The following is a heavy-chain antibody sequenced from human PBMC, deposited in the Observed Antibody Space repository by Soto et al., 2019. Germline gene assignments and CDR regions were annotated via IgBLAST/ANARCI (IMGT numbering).Heavy chain of an antibody. CDR3: ASPYYDILTGQKINYYYYGMDV. D-gene: IGHD3-9*01. J-gene: IGHJ6*02. Sequence: EVQLVESGGGLVQPGGSLRLSCAASGFTFSSYSMNWVRQAPGKGLEWVSYISSSSSTIYYADSVKGRFTISRDNAKNSLYLQMNSLRDEDTAVYYCASPYYDILTGQKINYYYYGMDVWGQGTTVTVSS. V-gene: IGHV3-48*02. CDR1: GFTFSSYS. CDR2: ISSSSSTI.